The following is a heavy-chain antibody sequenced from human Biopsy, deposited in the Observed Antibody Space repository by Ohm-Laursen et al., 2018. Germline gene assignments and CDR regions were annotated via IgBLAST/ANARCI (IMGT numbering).Heavy chain of an antibody. D-gene: IGHD4-23*01. V-gene: IGHV3-11*01. Sequence: SLRLSCAASGFSFSDYHMRWIRQAPGRGLEWVSYISGGRTIYYGDSMKCRVTISRDNAKNSLYLQMHSLRAEDTAVYYCARDTRWSPYSMDVWGQGTTVTVSS. J-gene: IGHJ6*02. CDR3: ARDTRWSPYSMDV. CDR2: ISGGRTI. CDR1: GFSFSDYH.